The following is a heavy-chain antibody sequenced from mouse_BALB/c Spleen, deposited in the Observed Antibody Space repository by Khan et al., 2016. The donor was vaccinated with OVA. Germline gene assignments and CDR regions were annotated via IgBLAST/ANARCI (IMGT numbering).Heavy chain of an antibody. CDR2: ISTNYGAA. CDR1: GYTFTDYA. Sequence: QVQLQQSGAELVRPGVSVKISCRASGYTFTDYAMHWVKQRHAKSLEWIGVISTNYGAADYNQKFQGKASMTVDRSSSTVYMELARLTSEDSAIYYFVRGGKFAYWGQGTLVTVSA. J-gene: IGHJ3*01. D-gene: IGHD1-1*02. V-gene: IGHV1S137*01. CDR3: VRGGKFAY.